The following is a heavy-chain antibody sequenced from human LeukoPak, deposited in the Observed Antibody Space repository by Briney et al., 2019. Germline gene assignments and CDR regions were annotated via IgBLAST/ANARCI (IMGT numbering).Heavy chain of an antibody. Sequence: GGSLRLSCAASGFCFSSHGMHWVRQAPGKGLEWVGVTWFDDSYQHYAGSVRGRFTISRDNSKNTVYLQMNSLRAEDTAVYYCARETYSLADVWGQGTTVIVSS. CDR3: ARETYSLADV. V-gene: IGHV3-33*01. CDR2: TWFDDSYQ. D-gene: IGHD4-11*01. J-gene: IGHJ6*02. CDR1: GFCFSSHG.